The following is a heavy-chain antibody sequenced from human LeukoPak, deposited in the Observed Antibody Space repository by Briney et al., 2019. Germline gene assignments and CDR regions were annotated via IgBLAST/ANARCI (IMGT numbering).Heavy chain of an antibody. V-gene: IGHV3-20*04. CDR2: INWNADST. Sequence: PGGSLRLSCAASGFTFDDCGMSWVRQAPGKGLEWVSGINWNADSTGYADSVKGRFTISRDNAKNSLYLQMNSLRAEDTALYYCARGGYYDNSGASDYWGQGTLVTVSS. J-gene: IGHJ4*02. D-gene: IGHD3-22*01. CDR3: ARGGYYDNSGASDY. CDR1: GFTFDDCG.